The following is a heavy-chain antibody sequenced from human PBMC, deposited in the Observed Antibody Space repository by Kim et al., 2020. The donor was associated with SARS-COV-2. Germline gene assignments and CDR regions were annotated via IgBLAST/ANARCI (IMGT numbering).Heavy chain of an antibody. J-gene: IGHJ6*02. V-gene: IGHV3-53*01. Sequence: GGSLRLSCAASGVTISTSCISWVRQAPGKGLEWVSLMYSGGTPYYADSVEGRFTISRDNSNNIFYLQMNSLRANDTAVYYCARVPPDMARNYYYGMDAWGQGTTVTVSS. D-gene: IGHD5-12*01. CDR1: GVTISTSC. CDR2: MYSGGTP. CDR3: ARVPPDMARNYYYGMDA.